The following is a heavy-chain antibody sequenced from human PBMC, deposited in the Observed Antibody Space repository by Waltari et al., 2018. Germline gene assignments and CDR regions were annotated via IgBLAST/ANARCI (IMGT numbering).Heavy chain of an antibody. Sequence: QVQLVQSGAEVKKPGSSVTVSCKASGGTFSSYAISLVRQAPGQGLEWMGRIIPIFGTANYAQKFQGRVTITADKSTSTAYMELSSLRSEDTAVYYCARGSYGDYGQTGFLDYWGQGTLVTVSS. CDR3: ARGSYGDYGQTGFLDY. CDR2: IIPIFGTA. J-gene: IGHJ4*02. D-gene: IGHD4-17*01. V-gene: IGHV1-69*08. CDR1: GGTFSSYA.